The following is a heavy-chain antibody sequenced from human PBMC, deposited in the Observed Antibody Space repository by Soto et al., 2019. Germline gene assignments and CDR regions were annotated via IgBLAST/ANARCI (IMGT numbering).Heavy chain of an antibody. CDR3: ARLSGYSSGYYYGIDV. V-gene: IGHV5-51*01. Sequence: GESLKISCKSSGYSFSNKWIGWVRQMPGKGLEWMGIIHPDDSDSRYTPSFQGQVTISADRSISTTYLQWATLKASDTATYYCARLSGYSSGYYYGIDVWGQGTTVTVSS. CDR2: IHPDDSDS. J-gene: IGHJ6*02. CDR1: GYSFSNKW. D-gene: IGHD5-12*01.